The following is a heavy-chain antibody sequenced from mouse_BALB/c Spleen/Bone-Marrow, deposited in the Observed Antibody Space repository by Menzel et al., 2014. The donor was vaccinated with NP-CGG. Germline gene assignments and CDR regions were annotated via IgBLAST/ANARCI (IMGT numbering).Heavy chain of an antibody. J-gene: IGHJ3*01. D-gene: IGHD2-1*01. CDR1: GYSFTGYN. V-gene: IGHV1-39*01. Sequence: EVQLVESGPELEKPGASVKIYCKASGYSFTGYNMNWVKQSNGKSLEWIGNIDPHYGGTSYNQKFKDKATLTVDKSSNTAYMQLKSLTSEDSAVYYCASYGNSFGYWGQGTLVTVSA. CDR2: IDPHYGGT. CDR3: ASYGNSFGY.